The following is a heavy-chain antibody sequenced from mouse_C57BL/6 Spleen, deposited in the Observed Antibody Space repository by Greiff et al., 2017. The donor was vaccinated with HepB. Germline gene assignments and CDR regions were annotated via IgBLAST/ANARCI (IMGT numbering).Heavy chain of an antibody. D-gene: IGHD4-1*01. CDR1: GFTFSSYA. J-gene: IGHJ2*01. Sequence: EVKLMESGEGLVKPGGSLKLSCAASGFTFSSYAMSWVRLTPEKRLEWVAYISSGGDYIYYADTVKGRFTISRDNARNTLYLQMSSLKSEDTAMYYCTREGTGNFDYWGQGTTLTVSS. CDR3: TREGTGNFDY. CDR2: ISSGGDYI. V-gene: IGHV5-9-1*02.